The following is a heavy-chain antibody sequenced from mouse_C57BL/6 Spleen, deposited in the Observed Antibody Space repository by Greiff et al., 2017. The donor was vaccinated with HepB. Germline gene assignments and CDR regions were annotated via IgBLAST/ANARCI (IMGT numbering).Heavy chain of an antibody. Sequence: QVQLKQPGAELVRPGSSVKLSCKASGYTFTSYWMHWVKQRPIQGLEWIGNIDPSDSETHYNQKFKDKATLTVDKSSSTAYMQLSSLTSEDSAVYYCARSDGNPYGSFAYWGQGTLVTVSA. D-gene: IGHD1-1*01. J-gene: IGHJ3*01. CDR1: GYTFTSYW. CDR2: IDPSDSET. V-gene: IGHV1-52*01. CDR3: ARSDGNPYGSFAY.